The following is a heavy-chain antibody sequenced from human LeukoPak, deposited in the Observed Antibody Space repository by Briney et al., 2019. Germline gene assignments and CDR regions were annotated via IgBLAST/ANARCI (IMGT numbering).Heavy chain of an antibody. Sequence: SETLSLTCAVYGGSFSGYYWSWIRQPAGKGLEWIGRIYTSGSTNYNPSLKSRVTISVDTSKNQFSLKLSSVTAADTAVYYCARDGEMATIGNWFDPWGQGTLVTVSS. CDR3: ARDGEMATIGNWFDP. CDR2: IYTSGST. J-gene: IGHJ5*02. D-gene: IGHD5-24*01. V-gene: IGHV4-4*07. CDR1: GGSFSGYY.